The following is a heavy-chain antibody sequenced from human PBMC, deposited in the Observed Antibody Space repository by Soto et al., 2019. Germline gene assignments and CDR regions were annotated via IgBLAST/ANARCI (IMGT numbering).Heavy chain of an antibody. V-gene: IGHV2-26*01. D-gene: IGHD4-17*01. J-gene: IGHJ3*02. CDR3: ARIREDYGGNNGAFDI. CDR2: IFSNDEK. CDR1: GFSLSNARMG. Sequence: QVTLKESGPVLVKPTETLTLTCTVSGFSLSNARMGVSWIRQPPGKALEWLAHIFSNDEKSYSTSLKSRLTISKDTSKSQVVLTMTNMDPVDTATYYCARIREDYGGNNGAFDIWGQGTMVTVSS.